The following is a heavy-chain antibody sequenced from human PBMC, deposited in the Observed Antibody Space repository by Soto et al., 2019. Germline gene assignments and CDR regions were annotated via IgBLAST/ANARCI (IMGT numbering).Heavy chain of an antibody. CDR1: GGSISSYY. CDR3: ARDQYSSSPLYYYGMDV. D-gene: IGHD6-13*01. Sequence: SETLSLTCAVSGGSISSYYWSWIRQPPGKGLEWIGYIYYSGSTNYNPSLKSRVTISVDTSKNQFSLKLSSVTAADTAVYYCARDQYSSSPLYYYGMDVWGQGTTVTVSS. V-gene: IGHV4-59*01. CDR2: IYYSGST. J-gene: IGHJ6*02.